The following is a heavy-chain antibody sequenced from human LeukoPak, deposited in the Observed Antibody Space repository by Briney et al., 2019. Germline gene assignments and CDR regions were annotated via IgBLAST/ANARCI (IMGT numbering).Heavy chain of an antibody. CDR2: IYKSGSS. Sequence: SETLSLTCAVSGDSIGDYYWSWVRQPPGKGLEWIGYIYKSGSSSYNPSLKSRVTMSVDASKNQFSLRLSSVTAADTAVYYCARNVPSPSHHFDIWGQGTMVTVSA. CDR1: GDSIGDYY. J-gene: IGHJ3*02. CDR3: ARNVPSPSHHFDI. V-gene: IGHV4-4*09. D-gene: IGHD1-1*01.